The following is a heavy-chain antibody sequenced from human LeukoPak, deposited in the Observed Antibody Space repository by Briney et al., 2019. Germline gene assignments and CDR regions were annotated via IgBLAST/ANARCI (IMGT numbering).Heavy chain of an antibody. CDR3: ARGAYSSSWYPSYFDY. D-gene: IGHD6-13*01. V-gene: IGHV4-59*01. Sequence: SETLSLTCTVSGGSISSYYWSWIRQPPGKGLGWIGYIYYSGSTTYNPSLKSRVTIAVDTSKNQFSLKLSSVTAAGTAVYYCARGAYSSSWYPSYFDYWGQGTLVTVSS. CDR2: IYYSGST. CDR1: GGSISSYY. J-gene: IGHJ4*02.